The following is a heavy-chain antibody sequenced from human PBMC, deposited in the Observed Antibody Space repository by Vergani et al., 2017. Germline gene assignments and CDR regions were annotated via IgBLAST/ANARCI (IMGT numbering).Heavy chain of an antibody. Sequence: QVQLQESRSGLVKPPGTLSLTCAVSVDSISRNNCWAWVRQPPGKGLEWIGEIGHTEDTKYSPSLKSRVTVSVDESRNLFSLRLNSVTAADTAIYCGARDSAVGGTFDAWGQGTLVSVSS. J-gene: IGHJ4*02. D-gene: IGHD1-26*01. CDR3: ARDSAVGGTFDA. CDR1: VDSISRNNC. CDR2: IGHTEDT. V-gene: IGHV4-4*01.